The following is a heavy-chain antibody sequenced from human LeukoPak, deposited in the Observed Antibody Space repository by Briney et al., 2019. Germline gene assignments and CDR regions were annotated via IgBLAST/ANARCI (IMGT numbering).Heavy chain of an antibody. Sequence: PSETLPPTCAVSGYSISNGYYWGWIRQPPGKGLEWIGSIHHSGSTFYNPSLKSRVAISLDTPKNLFSLNMTSVTAADTAVYYCVRGPPRFVSYWGQGTLVTVSS. J-gene: IGHJ4*02. V-gene: IGHV4-38-2*01. CDR3: VRGPPRFVSY. D-gene: IGHD5-24*01. CDR1: GYSISNGYY. CDR2: IHHSGST.